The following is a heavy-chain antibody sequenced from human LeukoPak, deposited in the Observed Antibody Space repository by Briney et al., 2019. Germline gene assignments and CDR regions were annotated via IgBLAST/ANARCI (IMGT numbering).Heavy chain of an antibody. CDR2: MSAYNGNT. CDR1: GYTYTSYG. J-gene: IGHJ4*02. V-gene: IGHV1-18*01. Sequence: ASVKVSCKASGYTYTSYGISLVRQASGQGLEWMGWMSAYNGNTNYAQKLQGRVTMTTDTSTSTAYMELRSLRSDDTAVYYCARDPVDSSSWMHYFDYWGQGTLVTVSS. D-gene: IGHD6-13*01. CDR3: ARDPVDSSSWMHYFDY.